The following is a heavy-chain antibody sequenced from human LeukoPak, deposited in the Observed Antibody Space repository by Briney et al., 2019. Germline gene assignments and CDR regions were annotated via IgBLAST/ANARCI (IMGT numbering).Heavy chain of an antibody. Sequence: SETLSLTCTVSNGSVSPYYWSWIRQPAGQGLEWIGRIYITGSTTYSPSLKSRVTMSIDTSKNQFSLNLSSVTAADTAVYFCARGSRRSYFDYWGPGALVLVSS. CDR3: ARGSRRSYFDY. J-gene: IGHJ4*02. CDR2: IYITGST. V-gene: IGHV4-4*07. CDR1: NGSVSPYY.